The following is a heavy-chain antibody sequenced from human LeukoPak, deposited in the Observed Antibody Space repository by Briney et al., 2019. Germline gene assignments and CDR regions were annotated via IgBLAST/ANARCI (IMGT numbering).Heavy chain of an antibody. CDR3: ARDSSGYPYYYGMDV. D-gene: IGHD3-22*01. J-gene: IGHJ6*02. Sequence: GGSLRLSCAASGFTFSSYGMHWVRQAPGKGLEWLAVIWYDGSNKYYADSVKGRFTISRDNSKNTLYLQMNSLRAEDTAVYYCARDSSGYPYYYGMDVWGQGTTVTVSS. CDR2: IWYDGSNK. V-gene: IGHV3-33*01. CDR1: GFTFSSYG.